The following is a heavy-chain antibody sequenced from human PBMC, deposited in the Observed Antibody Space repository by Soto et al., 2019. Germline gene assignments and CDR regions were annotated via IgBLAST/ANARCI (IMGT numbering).Heavy chain of an antibody. V-gene: IGHV1-18*01. CDR3: ARRPVPLGGLGYCWFDP. J-gene: IGHJ5*02. CDR1: GYSFTNYG. D-gene: IGHD5-12*01. CDR2: ISAYNGNT. Sequence: ASVKVSCKTSGYSFTNYGITWVRQAPGQGLEWMGWISAYNGNTNYAQKLQGRVSMTTDTSTTTAYMELRSLRSDDTAVYYCARRPVPLGGLGYCWFDPWGQGTLVTVSS.